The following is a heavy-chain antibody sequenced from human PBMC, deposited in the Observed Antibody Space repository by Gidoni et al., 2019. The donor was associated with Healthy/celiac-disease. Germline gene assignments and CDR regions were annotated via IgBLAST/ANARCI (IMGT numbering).Heavy chain of an antibody. D-gene: IGHD5-12*01. CDR3: AHRMATISCDY. CDR2: IYWDDDK. J-gene: IGHJ4*02. V-gene: IGHV2-5*02. Sequence: QITLKESGPTLVKPTQTLTLTCTFSGFSLSTSGVGVGWIRQPPGKSLEWLALIYWDDDKRYSPSLKSRLTITKDTSKNQVVITMTNMDPVDTATYYCAHRMATISCDYWGQGTLVTVSS. CDR1: GFSLSTSGVG.